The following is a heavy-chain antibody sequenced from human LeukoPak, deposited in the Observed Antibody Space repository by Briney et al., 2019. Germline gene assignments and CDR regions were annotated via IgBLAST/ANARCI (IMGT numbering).Heavy chain of an antibody. V-gene: IGHV4-59*12. CDR3: ARESPIKDWFDP. CDR1: GGSISSYY. Sequence: SETLSLTCTVSGGSISSYYWSWIRQPPGKGLEWIGYIYYSGSTNYNPSLKSRVTISVDTSKNQFSLKLSSVTAADTAVYYCARESPIKDWFDPWGQGTLVTVSS. D-gene: IGHD5-24*01. CDR2: IYYSGST. J-gene: IGHJ5*02.